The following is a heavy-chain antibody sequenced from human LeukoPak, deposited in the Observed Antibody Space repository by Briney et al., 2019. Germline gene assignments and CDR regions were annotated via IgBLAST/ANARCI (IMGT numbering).Heavy chain of an antibody. Sequence: SETLSLTCTVSGDSIRSYYWSWIRQSPGKGLEWIGYIYYSGSTNYNPSLKSRVTISVDTSKNQFSLKLSSVTAADTAVYYCARAPVDTAMAIDYWGQGTLVTVSS. V-gene: IGHV4-59*01. J-gene: IGHJ4*02. CDR3: ARAPVDTAMAIDY. D-gene: IGHD5-18*01. CDR2: IYYSGST. CDR1: GDSIRSYY.